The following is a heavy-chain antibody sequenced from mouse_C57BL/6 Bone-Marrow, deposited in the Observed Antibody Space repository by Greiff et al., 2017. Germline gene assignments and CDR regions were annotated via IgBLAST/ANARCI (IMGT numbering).Heavy chain of an antibody. CDR1: GFSFNTYA. Sequence: EVMLVESGGGLVQPKGSLKLSCAASGFSFNTYAMNWVRQAPGTGLEWVARIRSKSNNYATYYADSVKDRFTISRDDSESMLYLQMNNLKTEDPAMYYCVPDYYGGYWGQGTTLTVSS. V-gene: IGHV10-1*01. J-gene: IGHJ2*01. CDR2: IRSKSNNYAT. D-gene: IGHD2-4*01. CDR3: VPDYYGGY.